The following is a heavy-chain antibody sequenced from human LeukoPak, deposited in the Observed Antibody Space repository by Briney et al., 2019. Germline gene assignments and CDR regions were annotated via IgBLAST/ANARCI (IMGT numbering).Heavy chain of an antibody. J-gene: IGHJ6*03. CDR2: IKQDGIEK. CDR1: GFTFSSYW. D-gene: IGHD3-10*01. CDR3: ARDRVTMIRGVRILDYYYYYMDV. Sequence: GGSLRLSCAASGFTFSSYWMSWVRQAPGKGLEWVGNIKQDGIEKYFVDSVKGRLTISRDNAKNSLYLQMNSLRVEDTAVYYCARDRVTMIRGVRILDYYYYYMDVWGKGTTVTISS. V-gene: IGHV3-7*01.